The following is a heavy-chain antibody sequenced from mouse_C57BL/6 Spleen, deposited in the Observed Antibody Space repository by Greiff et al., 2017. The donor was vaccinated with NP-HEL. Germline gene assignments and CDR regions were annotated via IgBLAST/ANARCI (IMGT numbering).Heavy chain of an antibody. J-gene: IGHJ3*01. Sequence: QVQLKQPGAELVMPGASVKLSCKASGYTFTSYWMHWVKQRPGQGLEWIGEIDPSDSYTNYNQKFKGKSTLTVDKSSSTAYMQLSSLTSEDSAVYYCARPFTTVVAGDFAYWGQGTLVTVSA. D-gene: IGHD1-1*01. CDR3: ARPFTTVVAGDFAY. CDR1: GYTFTSYW. CDR2: IDPSDSYT. V-gene: IGHV1-69*01.